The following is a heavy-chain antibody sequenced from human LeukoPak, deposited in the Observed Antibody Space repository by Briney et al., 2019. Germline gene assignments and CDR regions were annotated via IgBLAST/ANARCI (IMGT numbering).Heavy chain of an antibody. J-gene: IGHJ4*02. Sequence: PGGSLRLSCAASGFTLSGSAMHWVRQASGKGLEWVGSIRSKANSYATAYAASVKGRFTISRDDSKNTAYLQMNSLKTENTAVYYCTRHPMDYWGQGTLVTVSS. CDR3: TRHPMDY. CDR1: GFTLSGSA. CDR2: IRSKANSYAT. V-gene: IGHV3-73*01.